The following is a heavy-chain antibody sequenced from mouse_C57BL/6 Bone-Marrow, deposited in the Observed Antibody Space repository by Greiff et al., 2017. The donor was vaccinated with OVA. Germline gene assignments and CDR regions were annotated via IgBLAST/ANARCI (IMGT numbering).Heavy chain of an antibody. CDR3: ARGHYLYWYFDD. J-gene: IGHJ1*03. Sequence: EVMLVESGPSLVRPSQTLSLTCTVTGFSINSDCYWIWIRQFPGNKLEYIGYTFYSGITYYNPSLESRTSLTRDTSKNQFSLKLSSVTTEDTATSDCARGHYLYWYFDDWGTGTTVTVSS. CDR2: TFYSGIT. D-gene: IGHD1-1*02. CDR1: GFSINSDCY. V-gene: IGHV3-3*01.